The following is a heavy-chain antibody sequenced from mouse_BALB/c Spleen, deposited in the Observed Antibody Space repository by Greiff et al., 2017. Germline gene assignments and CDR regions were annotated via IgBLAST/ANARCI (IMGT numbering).Heavy chain of an antibody. CDR1: GFTFSDYY. V-gene: IGHV5-4*02. D-gene: IGHD2-3*01. J-gene: IGHJ3*01. CDR3: ARARGLLPWFAY. Sequence: EVQVVESGGGLVKPGGSLKLSCAASGFTFSDYYMYWVRQTPEKRLEWVATISDGGSYTYYPDSVKGRFTISRDNAKNNLYLQMSSLKSEDTAMYYCARARGLLPWFAYWGQGTLVTVSA. CDR2: ISDGGSYT.